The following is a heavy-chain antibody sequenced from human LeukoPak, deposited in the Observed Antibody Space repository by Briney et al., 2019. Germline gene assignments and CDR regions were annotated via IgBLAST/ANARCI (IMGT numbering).Heavy chain of an antibody. D-gene: IGHD6-19*01. CDR2: IYYSGST. CDR1: GGSISSYY. CDR3: ARASLAVAGTDDAFDI. J-gene: IGHJ3*02. V-gene: IGHV4-59*12. Sequence: SETLSLTCTVSGGSISSYYWSWIRQPPGKGLEWIGYIYYSGSTNYNPSLKSRVTISVDTSKNQFSLKLSSVTAADTAVYYCARASLAVAGTDDAFDIWGQGTMVTVSS.